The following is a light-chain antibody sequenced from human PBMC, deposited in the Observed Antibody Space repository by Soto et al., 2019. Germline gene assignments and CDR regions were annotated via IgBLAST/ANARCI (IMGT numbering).Light chain of an antibody. Sequence: EIVMTQSPATLSVSPGERATLSCRASRNVNSNLAWYQQKPGQAPRLLIYDASTRATAIPARFSGSGSGTDFTLTISSLQSEDFAVYYCQQYNNWPLTFGGGTKVEIK. CDR1: RNVNSN. V-gene: IGKV3-15*01. CDR2: DAS. CDR3: QQYNNWPLT. J-gene: IGKJ4*01.